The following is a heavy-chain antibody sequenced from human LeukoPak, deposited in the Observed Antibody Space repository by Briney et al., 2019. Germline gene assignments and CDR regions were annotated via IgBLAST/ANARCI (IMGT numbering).Heavy chain of an antibody. J-gene: IGHJ6*01. CDR1: GLNFVSSA. Sequence: PGRSLRHSCSASGLNFVSSAMGSVRQAPGKGLEWVAVISYDGSNKYYADSVKGRFTISRDNSKNTLYLQMNSLRAEDMAVYCCARGKGFYYYAVCVWGEETTVTVSS. V-gene: IGHV3-30-3*01. CDR2: ISYDGSNK. CDR3: ARGKGFYYYAVCV.